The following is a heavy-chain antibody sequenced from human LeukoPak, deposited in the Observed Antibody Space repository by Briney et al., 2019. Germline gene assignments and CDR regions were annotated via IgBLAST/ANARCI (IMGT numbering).Heavy chain of an antibody. CDR2: INPNSDGT. J-gene: IGHJ4*02. CDR3: ARGSISVISSIAAAGTPNFFDY. Sequence: ASVKVSCKASGYTFTGYYMHWVRQAPGQGLEWMGWINPNSDGTNYAQKFQGWVTMTRDTSISTAYMELSRLRSDDTAVYYCARGSISVISSIAAAGTPNFFDYWGQGTLVTVSS. V-gene: IGHV1-2*04. CDR1: GYTFTGYY. D-gene: IGHD6-13*01.